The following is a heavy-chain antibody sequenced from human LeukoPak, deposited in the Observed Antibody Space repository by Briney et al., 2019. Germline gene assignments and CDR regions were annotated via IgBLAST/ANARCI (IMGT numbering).Heavy chain of an antibody. J-gene: IGHJ4*02. CDR2: MSFDGSHE. D-gene: IGHD2-15*01. Sequence: GGSLTLSCVASGLTFSNSAMHWVRQAPGKGLEWVAIMSFDGSHERYGDSVKGRFTLSRDNSKNTLYLQINSLRTEDTAVYYCARGGKCSDGKCYLIDYWGQGTQVTVSS. V-gene: IGHV3-30*04. CDR3: ARGGKCSDGKCYLIDY. CDR1: GLTFSNSA.